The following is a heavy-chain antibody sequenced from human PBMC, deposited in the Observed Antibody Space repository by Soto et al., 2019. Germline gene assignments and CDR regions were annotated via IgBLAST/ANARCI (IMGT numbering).Heavy chain of an antibody. CDR3: ASNIGGYCTNCVCSLGY. Sequence: QVQLVQSGAEVKKPGSSVKVSCKASGGTFSSYAISWVRQAPGQGLEWMGGIIPIFGTANYAQKFQGRVTITTDESTSPAYMELSSLRSEDTPVYYCASNIGGYCTNCVCSLGYWGQGTLVTVSS. CDR1: GGTFSSYA. CDR2: IIPIFGTA. V-gene: IGHV1-69*01. D-gene: IGHD2-8*01. J-gene: IGHJ4*02.